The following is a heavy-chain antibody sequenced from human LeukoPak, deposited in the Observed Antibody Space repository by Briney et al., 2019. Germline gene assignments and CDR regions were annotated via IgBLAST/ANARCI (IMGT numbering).Heavy chain of an antibody. CDR3: ARVGGDDSTGHYSVDY. CDR2: LHHSGST. J-gene: IGHJ4*02. Sequence: SETLSLTCAVSGYSITSTYWWGWIRQTPGRGLEWIGSLHHSGSTSYSPSLKIRVTISVDTCKNQFALRLSSVTAADTAVYYCARVGGDDSTGHYSVDYWGQGTLVTVSS. D-gene: IGHD3-22*01. CDR1: GYSITSTYW. V-gene: IGHV4-38-2*01.